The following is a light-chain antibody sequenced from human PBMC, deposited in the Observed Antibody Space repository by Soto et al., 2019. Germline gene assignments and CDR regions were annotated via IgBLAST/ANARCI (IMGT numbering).Light chain of an antibody. CDR1: SSNIGSNT. CDR3: VAWDDRLNGYVV. Sequence: QSVLTQPPSASGTPGQRVTISCSGSSSNIGSNTVNWYQQLPGTAPKLVIYSNNQRPSGVPDRFSGSKSGTSASLAISGLQSEDEADYYCVAWDDRLNGYVVFGGGTKVXVL. CDR2: SNN. V-gene: IGLV1-44*01. J-gene: IGLJ2*01.